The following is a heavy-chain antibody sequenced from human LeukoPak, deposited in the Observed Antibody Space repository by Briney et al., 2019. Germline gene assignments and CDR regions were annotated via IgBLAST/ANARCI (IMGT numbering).Heavy chain of an antibody. D-gene: IGHD4-17*01. CDR3: ARDPNGDYVGAFDFQR. J-gene: IGHJ1*01. Sequence: GGSLRLSCAASGFTFSSYGMHWVRQAPGKGLEWVAVIWYDGSNKYYADSVKGRFTISRDNYRSTLYLQMTTLRADDTAVYYCARDPNGDYVGAFDFQRWGQGTLVTVSS. V-gene: IGHV3-33*01. CDR2: IWYDGSNK. CDR1: GFTFSSYG.